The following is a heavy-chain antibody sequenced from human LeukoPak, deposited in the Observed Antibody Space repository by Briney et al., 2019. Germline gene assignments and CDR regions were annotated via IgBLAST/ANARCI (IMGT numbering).Heavy chain of an antibody. CDR1: GFTFSSYS. CDR2: ISSSSSYI. CDR3: ARGGIVDYYYYYGMDV. Sequence: GGSLRLSCAASGFTFSSYSMNWVRQAPGKGLEWVSSISSSSSYIYYADSVKGRFTISRDNAKNSLYLQMNSLRAEDTAVYYCARGGIVDYYYYYGMDVWGQGTTVTVSS. D-gene: IGHD3-22*01. V-gene: IGHV3-21*01. J-gene: IGHJ6*02.